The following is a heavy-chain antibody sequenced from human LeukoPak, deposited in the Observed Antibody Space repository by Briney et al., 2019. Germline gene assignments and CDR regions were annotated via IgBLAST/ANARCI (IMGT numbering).Heavy chain of an antibody. V-gene: IGHV5-51*01. CDR2: IYPGVSDD. J-gene: IGHJ5*01. D-gene: IGHD3-22*01. CDR1: GYSFPSYW. CDR3: ARPNYDESSGYSWFDP. Sequence: GESLKISCQGSGYSFPSYWIGWVRQMPGHGLEWMGIIYPGVSDDRFRPSFPGQASYSAGRSISTAYLQWSSLKASDTAMYYCARPNYDESSGYSWFDPWGQGTLVTVPS.